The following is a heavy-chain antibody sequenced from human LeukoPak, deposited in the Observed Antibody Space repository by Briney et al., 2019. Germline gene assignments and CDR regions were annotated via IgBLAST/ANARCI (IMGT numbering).Heavy chain of an antibody. D-gene: IGHD3-10*01. CDR2: IIPIFGTT. J-gene: IGHJ4*02. Sequence: SVKIACKSFGFTFTNYLLHWVRQAPGQGLEWMGGIIPIFGTTNYAQKFQGRVTITAEESTSTSYMELRSLRSEDTAVYYCARDADGSGSYSDYWGQGTLVTVSS. CDR3: ARDADGSGSYSDY. CDR1: GFTFTNYL. V-gene: IGHV1-69*13.